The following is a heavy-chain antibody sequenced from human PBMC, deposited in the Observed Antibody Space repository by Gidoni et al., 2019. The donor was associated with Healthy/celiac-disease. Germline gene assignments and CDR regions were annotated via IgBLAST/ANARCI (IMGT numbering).Heavy chain of an antibody. Sequence: QVQLQQWGAGLLKPSETLSLTCAVYGGSFSGYYWSWIRQPPGKGLEWIWEINHSGSTNYNPSLKSRVTISVDTSKNQFSLKLSSVTAADTAVYYCARMYYYGSGSSSSYYFDYWGQGTLVTVSS. J-gene: IGHJ4*02. V-gene: IGHV4-34*01. CDR3: ARMYYYGSGSSSSYYFDY. CDR2: INHSGST. CDR1: GGSFSGYY. D-gene: IGHD3-10*01.